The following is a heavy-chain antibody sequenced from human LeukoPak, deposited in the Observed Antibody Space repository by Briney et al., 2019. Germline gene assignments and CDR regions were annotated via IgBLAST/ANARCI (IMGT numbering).Heavy chain of an antibody. CDR3: ARTTEGGYTYDYFYYYYMDV. D-gene: IGHD5-18*01. CDR1: GGSLSTYY. J-gene: IGHJ6*03. CDR2: IYHSGST. V-gene: IGHV4-59*01. Sequence: PSETLSLICTVSGGSLSTYYWNWIRQPPGKGLEWIGYIYHSGSTNYNPSLKSRVTISVDTSKNQFSLKLSSVTAADTAVYYCARTTEGGYTYDYFYYYYMDVWGKGTTVTISS.